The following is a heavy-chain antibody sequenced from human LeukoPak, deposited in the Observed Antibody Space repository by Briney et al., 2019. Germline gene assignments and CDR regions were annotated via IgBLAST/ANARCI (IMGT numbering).Heavy chain of an antibody. CDR3: ARDLKMAFDAFDI. J-gene: IGHJ3*02. CDR2: ISGSGGST. Sequence: GGSLRLSCAASGFTFSSYAMSWVRQAPGKGLEWVSAISGSGGSTYYADSVKGRFTISRDNSKNTLYLQMNSLRIEDTAVYFCARDLKMAFDAFDIWGQGTMVTVSS. CDR1: GFTFSSYA. D-gene: IGHD5-24*01. V-gene: IGHV3-23*01.